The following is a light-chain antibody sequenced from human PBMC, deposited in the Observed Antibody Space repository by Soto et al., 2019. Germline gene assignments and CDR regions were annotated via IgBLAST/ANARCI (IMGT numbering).Light chain of an antibody. CDR3: QQLNSYPPYT. CDR1: QGISSY. CDR2: AAS. V-gene: IGKV1-9*01. J-gene: IGKJ2*01. Sequence: QLTQSPSSLSASVGDRVTITCRASQGISSYLAWYQQKPGKAPKLLIYAASTLQSGVPSRFSGSGSGTDFTLTISSLQPEDFATYYCQQLNSYPPYTFGQGTKLEIK.